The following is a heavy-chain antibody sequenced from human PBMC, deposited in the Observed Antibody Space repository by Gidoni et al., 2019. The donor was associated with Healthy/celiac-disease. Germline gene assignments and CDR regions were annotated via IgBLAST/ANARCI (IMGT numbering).Heavy chain of an antibody. CDR2: ISAYNGNT. CDR1: GYTFTSDG. Sequence: QVQLVQSGAEVKKPGASVKVSCKASGYTFTSDGISWVRQAPGQWLEWMGWISAYNGNTNYAQKLQGRVTMTTDTSTSTAYMELRSLRSDDTAVYYCARDSIVLRRAGTTPSYWGQGTLGHRLL. CDR3: ARDSIVLRRAGTTPSY. V-gene: IGHV1-18*01. D-gene: IGHD2-8*01. J-gene: IGHJ4*02.